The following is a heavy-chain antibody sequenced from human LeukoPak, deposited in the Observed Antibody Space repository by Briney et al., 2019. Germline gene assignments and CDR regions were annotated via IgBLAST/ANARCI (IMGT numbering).Heavy chain of an antibody. D-gene: IGHD6-19*01. CDR1: GFTFSSYA. J-gene: IGHJ4*02. V-gene: IGHV3-23*01. CDR3: ATGGSGWYDFDY. Sequence: GGSLRLSCAASGFTFSSYAMSWVRQAPGKGLEWVSAISGSGGSTYYADSVKGRFTISRDNSKNTLYLQMNSLRAEDTAVYYCATGGSGWYDFDYWGQGTLVTVSS. CDR2: ISGSGGST.